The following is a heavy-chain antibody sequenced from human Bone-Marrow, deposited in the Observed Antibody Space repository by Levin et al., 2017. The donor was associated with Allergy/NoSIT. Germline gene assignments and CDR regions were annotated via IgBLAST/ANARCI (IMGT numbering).Heavy chain of an antibody. Sequence: LSLPCAASGFTFRGSYMGWVRHVPGKGLECVSLINSGGNTYNADSVRGRFTISRDNSKNTVHLQMNSLRPEDTAVYYCARDGPRRSFQYWGQGTLVTVSS. V-gene: IGHV3-66*02. CDR3: ARDGPRRSFQY. CDR2: INSGGNT. CDR1: GFTFRGSY. J-gene: IGHJ1*01. D-gene: IGHD2-15*01.